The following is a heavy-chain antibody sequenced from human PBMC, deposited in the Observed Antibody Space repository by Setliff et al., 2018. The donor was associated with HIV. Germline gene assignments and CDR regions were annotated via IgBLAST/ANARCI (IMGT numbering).Heavy chain of an antibody. J-gene: IGHJ4*02. CDR1: GGSISSGDYY. Sequence: SETLSLTCTVSGGSISSGDYYWSWIRQPPGKGLEWIGYIYYSGSTYYNPSLKSRVTISVDTSKNQFSLKLSSVTAADTAVYYCARDATFGYGSGSVDYWGQGTLVTVSS. V-gene: IGHV4-30-4*08. CDR2: IYYSGST. D-gene: IGHD3-10*01. CDR3: ARDATFGYGSGSVDY.